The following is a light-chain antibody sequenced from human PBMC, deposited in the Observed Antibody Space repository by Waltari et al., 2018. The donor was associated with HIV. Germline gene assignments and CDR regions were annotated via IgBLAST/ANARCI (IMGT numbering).Light chain of an antibody. CDR2: DDS. V-gene: IGLV3-21*04. Sequence: SYVLTQPPSVSVAPGKTARTTCGGNNIGSTSVHWYQQKPGQAPDLVIYDDSDRPSGIPERFSGSNSGNTATLTISRVEAGDEADYYCQVWDSSSDHPRVFGGGTKLTVL. J-gene: IGLJ3*02. CDR3: QVWDSSSDHPRV. CDR1: NIGSTS.